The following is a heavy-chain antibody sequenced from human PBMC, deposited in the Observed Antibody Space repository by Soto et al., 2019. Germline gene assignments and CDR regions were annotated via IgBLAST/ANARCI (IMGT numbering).Heavy chain of an antibody. D-gene: IGHD2-15*01. CDR1: GYTFTSYA. Sequence: QVQLVQSGAEVKKPGASVKVSCKASGYTFTSYAMHWVRQAPGQRLEWMGWINAGNGNTKYSQKFQGRVTGTRDXXASTAYMELSSLRSEDTAVYYCARGPGGPDGPGDYWGQGTLVTVSS. CDR3: ARGPGGPDGPGDY. CDR2: INAGNGNT. V-gene: IGHV1-3*01. J-gene: IGHJ4*02.